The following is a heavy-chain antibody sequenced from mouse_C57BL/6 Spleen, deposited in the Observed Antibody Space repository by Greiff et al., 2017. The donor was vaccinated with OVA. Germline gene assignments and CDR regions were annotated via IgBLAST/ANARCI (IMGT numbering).Heavy chain of an antibody. CDR1: GYTFTSYD. V-gene: IGHV1-85*01. CDR3: ARDYSNYDYAMDY. CDR2: IYPRDGST. Sequence: VQLQQSGPELVKPGASVKLSCKASGYTFTSYDINWVKQRPGQGLEWIGWIYPRDGSTKYNEKFKGKATLTVDTSSSTAYMELHSLTSEDSAVYFCARDYSNYDYAMDYWGQGTSVTVSS. D-gene: IGHD2-5*01. J-gene: IGHJ4*01.